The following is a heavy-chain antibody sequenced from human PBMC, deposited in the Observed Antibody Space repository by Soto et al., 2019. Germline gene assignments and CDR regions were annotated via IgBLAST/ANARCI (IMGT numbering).Heavy chain of an antibody. Sequence: PGGSLRLSCAASGFTFSSYAMSWVRQAPGKGLEWVSAISGSGGSTYYADSVKGRFTISRDNSKNTLYLQMNSLRAEDTAVYYCAKDLYDYVWGSYTDYWGQGTLVTVYS. V-gene: IGHV3-23*01. CDR2: ISGSGGST. CDR1: GFTFSSYA. CDR3: AKDLYDYVWGSYTDY. D-gene: IGHD3-16*01. J-gene: IGHJ4*02.